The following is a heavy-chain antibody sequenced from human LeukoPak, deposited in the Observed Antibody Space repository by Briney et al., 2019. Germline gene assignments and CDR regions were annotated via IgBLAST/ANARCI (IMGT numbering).Heavy chain of an antibody. D-gene: IGHD3-10*01. CDR2: ISYDGSNK. CDR3: ARDYYGSGSYPSQQFDY. J-gene: IGHJ4*02. V-gene: IGHV3-30-3*01. CDR1: GFTFSSYA. Sequence: GRSLRLSCAASGFTFSSYAMHWVRQAPGKGLEWVAVISYDGSNKYYADSVKGRFTISRDNSKNTLYLQMNSLRAEDTAVYYCARDYYGSGSYPSQQFDYWGQGTLVTVSS.